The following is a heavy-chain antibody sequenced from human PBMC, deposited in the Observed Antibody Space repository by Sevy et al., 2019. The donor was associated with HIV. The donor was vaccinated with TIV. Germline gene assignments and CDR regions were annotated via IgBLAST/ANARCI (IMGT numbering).Heavy chain of an antibody. CDR3: NTDPIIVLLVTDGMDV. CDR2: IKAKSDCGTI. V-gene: IGHV3-15*01. D-gene: IGHD2-8*02. J-gene: IGHJ6*02. CDR1: GFTFSYAW. Sequence: GGSLRLSCAASGFTFSYAWMSWVRQAPGKGLEWVGRIKAKSDCGTIDYAAPVKGRFTISRDDSKNTLYLQMSSLKTEDTGIYYCNTDPIIVLLVTDGMDVWGQGTTVTVSS.